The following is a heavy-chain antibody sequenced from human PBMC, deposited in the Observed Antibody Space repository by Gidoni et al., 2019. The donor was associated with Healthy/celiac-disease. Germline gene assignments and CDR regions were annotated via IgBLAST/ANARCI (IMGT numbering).Heavy chain of an antibody. Sequence: QVQMVESGGGVVQPGRSLRLSCAASGFTFSSYGRHWVRQAPGKGLEWVAVIWYDGSNKYYADSVKCRFTISRDNSKNTLYLQMNSLRAEDTAVYYCARETRGIVVVPAAMSYYYYMDVWGKGTTVTVSS. V-gene: IGHV3-33*08. CDR3: ARETRGIVVVPAAMSYYYYMDV. J-gene: IGHJ6*03. CDR2: IWYDGSNK. D-gene: IGHD2-2*01. CDR1: GFTFSSYG.